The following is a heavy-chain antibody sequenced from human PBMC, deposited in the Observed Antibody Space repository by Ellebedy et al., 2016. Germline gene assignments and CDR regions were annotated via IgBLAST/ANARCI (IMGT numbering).Heavy chain of an antibody. CDR3: ARLDIVVVPAAIRPDYYYYMDV. CDR2: IYPGDSDT. D-gene: IGHD2-2*01. J-gene: IGHJ6*03. Sequence: GESLKISXKGSGYSFTSYWIGWVRQMPGKGLEWMGIIYPGDSDTRYSPSFQGQVTISADKSISTAYLQWSSLKASDTAMYYCARLDIVVVPAAIRPDYYYYMDVWGKGTTVTVSS. V-gene: IGHV5-51*01. CDR1: GYSFTSYW.